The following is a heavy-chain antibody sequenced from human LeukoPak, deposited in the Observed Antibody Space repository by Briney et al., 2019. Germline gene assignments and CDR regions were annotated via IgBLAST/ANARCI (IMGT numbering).Heavy chain of an antibody. CDR2: MNPNSGNT. Sequence: GASVKVSCKASGYTFTSYDINWVRQAPGQGLEWMGWMNPNSGNTGYAQKFQGRVTMTRNTSISTAYMELSSLRSEDTAVYYCARIPPLGHDRVDYWGQGALVTVSS. V-gene: IGHV1-8*01. CDR1: GYTFTSYD. CDR3: ARIPPLGHDRVDY. D-gene: IGHD7-27*01. J-gene: IGHJ4*02.